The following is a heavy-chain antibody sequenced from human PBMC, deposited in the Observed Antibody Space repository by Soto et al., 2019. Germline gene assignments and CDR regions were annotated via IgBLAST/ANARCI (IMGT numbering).Heavy chain of an antibody. J-gene: IGHJ3*02. CDR3: ARDLTYYYDSRGAFDI. V-gene: IGHV4-59*01. D-gene: IGHD3-22*01. CDR2: IYYSGST. Sequence: LEILSLTCTVSGGSISSYCWSWIRQPPGKGLEWIGYIYYSGSTNYNPSLKSRVTISVDTSKNQFSLKLSSVTAADTAVYYCARDLTYYYDSRGAFDIWGQGTMVTVSS. CDR1: GGSISSYC.